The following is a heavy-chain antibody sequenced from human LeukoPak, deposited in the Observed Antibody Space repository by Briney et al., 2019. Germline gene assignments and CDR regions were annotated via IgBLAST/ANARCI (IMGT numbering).Heavy chain of an antibody. CDR1: GGSISSYY. D-gene: IGHD3-22*01. CDR3: ARHQAGSSGPSFDY. V-gene: IGHV4-59*01. J-gene: IGHJ4*02. Sequence: PSETLSLTCTVSGGSISSYYWSWIRQPPGKGLEWIGYIYYSGSTNYNPSLKSRVTISVDTSKNQFSLKLSSVTAADTAMYYCARHQAGSSGPSFDYWGQGTLVTVSS. CDR2: IYYSGST.